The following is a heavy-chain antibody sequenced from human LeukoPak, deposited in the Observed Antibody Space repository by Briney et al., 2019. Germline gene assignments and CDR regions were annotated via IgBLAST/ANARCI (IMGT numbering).Heavy chain of an antibody. CDR3: AKGRTVAGVLEY. D-gene: IGHD6-19*01. CDR1: GFTFSSYG. CDR2: TSARGANT. Sequence: GGSLRLSCAASGFTFSSYGMSWVRQAPGRGLEWVSATSARGANTFYSDSVKGRFTISRDSSENTLYLQMNTLKVDDTAVYYCAKGRTVAGVLEYWGQGVLVTVSS. V-gene: IGHV3-23*01. J-gene: IGHJ4*02.